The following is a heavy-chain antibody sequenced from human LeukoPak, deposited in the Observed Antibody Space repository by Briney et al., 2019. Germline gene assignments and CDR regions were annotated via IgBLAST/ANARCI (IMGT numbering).Heavy chain of an antibody. CDR1: GYTFTGYY. J-gene: IGHJ6*02. Sequence: ASVKVSCTASGYTFTGYYMHWVRQAPGQGLEWMGRISPNSGGTNYAQKLQGRVTMTRDTSISTAYMELSRLRSDDTAVYYCAREGRVLLWFGATGEFYYYGMDVWGQGTTVTVSS. D-gene: IGHD3-10*01. CDR2: ISPNSGGT. V-gene: IGHV1-2*06. CDR3: AREGRVLLWFGATGEFYYYGMDV.